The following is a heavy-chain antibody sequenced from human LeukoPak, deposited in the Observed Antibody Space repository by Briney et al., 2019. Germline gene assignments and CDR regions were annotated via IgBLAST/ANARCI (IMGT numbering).Heavy chain of an antibody. J-gene: IGHJ4*02. V-gene: IGHV3-7*03. D-gene: IGHD2-15*01. Sequence: QSGGSLRLSCAASGFTFSSYWMSWVRQAPGKGLEWVANIRQDGSEKYYVDFVKGRFTISRDNAKNSLYLQMNSLRAEDTAVYYCAREYCSGGSCYSGGYYFDYWGQGTLVTVSS. CDR2: IRQDGSEK. CDR1: GFTFSSYW. CDR3: AREYCSGGSCYSGGYYFDY.